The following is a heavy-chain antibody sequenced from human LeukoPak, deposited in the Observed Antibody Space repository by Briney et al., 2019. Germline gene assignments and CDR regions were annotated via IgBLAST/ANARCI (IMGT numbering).Heavy chain of an antibody. Sequence: GASVKVSCKASGYTFTSYGISWVRQAPGQGLEWMGWISAYNGNTNYAQKLQGRVTMTTDTSTRTAYMGLRSLRSDDTAVYYCARVDEYQLPTPDYWGQGTLVTVSS. D-gene: IGHD2-2*01. CDR3: ARVDEYQLPTPDY. CDR1: GYTFTSYG. J-gene: IGHJ4*02. CDR2: ISAYNGNT. V-gene: IGHV1-18*01.